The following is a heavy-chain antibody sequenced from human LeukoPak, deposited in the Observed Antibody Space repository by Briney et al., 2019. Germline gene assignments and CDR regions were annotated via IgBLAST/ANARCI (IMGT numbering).Heavy chain of an antibody. CDR2: ISSNGGST. Sequence: GGSLRLSCAVSGFTFRGYGIHWVRQAPGKGLEYVSAISSNGGSTYYADSVKGRFTISRDNSKNTLYLQMTSLRVEDTAVYYCVRRYGGYDYWGQGSLVTVSS. CDR3: VRRYGGYDY. D-gene: IGHD5-12*01. CDR1: GFTFRGYG. J-gene: IGHJ4*02. V-gene: IGHV3-64D*09.